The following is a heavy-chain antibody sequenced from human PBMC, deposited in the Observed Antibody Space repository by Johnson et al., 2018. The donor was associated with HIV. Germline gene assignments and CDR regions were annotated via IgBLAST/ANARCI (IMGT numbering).Heavy chain of an antibody. CDR3: AKSPGKDHGGNSGAFDI. J-gene: IGHJ3*02. CDR1: GFTFDDYG. V-gene: IGHV3-30*18. Sequence: HVQLVESGGGVVRPGGSLRLSCAASGFTFDDYGMSWVRQAPGQGLEWVADISPDGTYKFYADSVKGRFTISRDNSKNTLYLQMNSLRAEDTAVYYCAKSPGKDHGGNSGAFDIWGQGTMVTVSS. CDR2: ISPDGTYK. D-gene: IGHD4-23*01.